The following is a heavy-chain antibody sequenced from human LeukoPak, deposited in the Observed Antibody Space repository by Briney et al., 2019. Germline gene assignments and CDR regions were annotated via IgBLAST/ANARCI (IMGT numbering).Heavy chain of an antibody. CDR1: GYTFTSYD. CDR2: MNPNSGNT. CDR3: ATELRWKEY. J-gene: IGHJ4*02. D-gene: IGHD4-23*01. Sequence: ASVKVSCKASGYTFTSYDINWVRQATGQGLEWLGWMNPNSGNTGYAQKFQGRVTMTSDTSIDTAYMELSSLRSEDTAVYYCATELRWKEYWGQGTLVTVTS. V-gene: IGHV1-8*01.